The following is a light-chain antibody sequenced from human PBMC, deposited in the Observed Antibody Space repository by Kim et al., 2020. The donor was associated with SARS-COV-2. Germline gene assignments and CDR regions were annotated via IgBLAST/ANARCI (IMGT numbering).Light chain of an antibody. J-gene: IGLJ2*01. CDR3: SSYTTSSNVV. Sequence: GQSITISCTGTSNDIGSYNYVSWYQQHPGKAPKLMIYDVSHRPSGVSNRFSGSKSGNTASLTISGLQAEDEADYYCSSYTTSSNVVFGGGTQLTVL. CDR1: SNDIGSYNY. V-gene: IGLV2-14*03. CDR2: DVS.